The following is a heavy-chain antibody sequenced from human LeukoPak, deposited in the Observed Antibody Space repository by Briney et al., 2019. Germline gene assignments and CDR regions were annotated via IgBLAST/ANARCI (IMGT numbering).Heavy chain of an antibody. D-gene: IGHD2-2*01. V-gene: IGHV3-21*01. CDR2: INSKSNYI. CDR3: ARGLQYCSSTSCPPGGDGMDV. Sequence: GGSLRLSCAASGFTFSSYSMNWVRQAPGKGLEWVSSINSKSNYIYYADSVKGRFTISRDNAKNSLYLQMNSLRAEDTAVYYCARGLQYCSSTSCPPGGDGMDVWGQGTTVTVSS. J-gene: IGHJ6*02. CDR1: GFTFSSYS.